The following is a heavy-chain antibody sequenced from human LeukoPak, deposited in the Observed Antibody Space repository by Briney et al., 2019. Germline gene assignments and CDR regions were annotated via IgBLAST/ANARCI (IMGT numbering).Heavy chain of an antibody. V-gene: IGHV3-30*04. CDR1: IFTFSSYT. J-gene: IGHJ4*02. Sequence: GRSLRLSCAASIFTFSSYTMHWVRQAPGKGLEWVAVISYDGSDKYYADSVKGRFTISRDNSKNTVHLQMNSLRAEDTAVYYCARDRSNYDSSGYYPYFDYWGQGTLVTVSS. CDR2: ISYDGSDK. D-gene: IGHD3-22*01. CDR3: ARDRSNYDSSGYYPYFDY.